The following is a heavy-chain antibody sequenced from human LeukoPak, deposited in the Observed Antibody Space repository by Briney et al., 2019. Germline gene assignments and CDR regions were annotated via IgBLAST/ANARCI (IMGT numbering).Heavy chain of an antibody. D-gene: IGHD5-18*01. J-gene: IGHJ4*02. CDR2: IYYSGST. Sequence: SETLSLTFSISGRSISSAGSCWNWIRQHPGKGLEWIGYIYYSGSTYYNPSLKSRVTISVDTSKNQFSLKLSSLTAADTAVYYCARSVLGYSYGLHIDYWGQGTLVTVSS. V-gene: IGHV4-31*03. CDR3: ARSVLGYSYGLHIDY. CDR1: GRSISSAGSC.